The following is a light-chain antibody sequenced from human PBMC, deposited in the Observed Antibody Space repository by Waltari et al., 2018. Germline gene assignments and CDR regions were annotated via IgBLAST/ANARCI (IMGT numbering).Light chain of an antibody. CDR3: QQSYSTPPNT. J-gene: IGKJ2*01. Sequence: DIQMTQSPSCLSASVGDRVTITCRASQSISSYLNWYQQKPGKAPKLLIYAASSLQSGVPSRFSGSGSGTDFTLTISSLQPEDFATYYCQQSYSTPPNTFGQGTKLEIK. V-gene: IGKV1-39*01. CDR1: QSISSY. CDR2: AAS.